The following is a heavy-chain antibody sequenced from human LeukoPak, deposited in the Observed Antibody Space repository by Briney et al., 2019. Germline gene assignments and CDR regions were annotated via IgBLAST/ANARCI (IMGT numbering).Heavy chain of an antibody. CDR2: INHSGST. V-gene: IGHV4-30-4*08. J-gene: IGHJ1*01. Sequence: PSQTLSLTCTVSGGSISSGDYYWSWIRQPPGKGLEWIGEINHSGSTNYNPSLKSRVTISVDTSKNQFSLKLSSVTAADTAVYYCASLGPYYDFWSGYFSAEYFQHWGQGTLVTVSS. CDR1: GGSISSGDYY. D-gene: IGHD3-3*01. CDR3: ASLGPYYDFWSGYFSAEYFQH.